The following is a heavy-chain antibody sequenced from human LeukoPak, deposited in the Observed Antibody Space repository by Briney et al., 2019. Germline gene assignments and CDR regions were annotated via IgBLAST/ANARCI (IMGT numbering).Heavy chain of an antibody. CDR2: INPSGGST. Sequence: ASVKVSCKASGYTFKDYYMHWVRQAPGQGLEWMGIINPSGGSTSYAQKFQGRVTMTRDTSTSTVYMELSSLRSEDTAVYYCAREAESYYGSGIGDYWGQGTLVTVSS. V-gene: IGHV1-46*02. CDR1: GYTFKDYY. D-gene: IGHD3-10*01. CDR3: AREAESYYGSGIGDY. J-gene: IGHJ4*02.